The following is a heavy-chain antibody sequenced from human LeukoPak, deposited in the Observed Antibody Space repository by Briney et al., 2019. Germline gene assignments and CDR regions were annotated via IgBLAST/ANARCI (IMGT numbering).Heavy chain of an antibody. J-gene: IGHJ4*02. D-gene: IGHD1-26*01. CDR2: INPNSGGT. CDR3: ARGGYSGSYRYYFDY. Sequence: ASVKVSCKASGYTFTGYYMHWVRQAPGQGLEWMGWINPNSGGTNYAQKFQGRVTMTRDTSISTAYMELSRLRSDDTAVYYCARGGYSGSYRYYFDYWGQGTLVTVSS. CDR1: GYTFTGYY. V-gene: IGHV1-2*02.